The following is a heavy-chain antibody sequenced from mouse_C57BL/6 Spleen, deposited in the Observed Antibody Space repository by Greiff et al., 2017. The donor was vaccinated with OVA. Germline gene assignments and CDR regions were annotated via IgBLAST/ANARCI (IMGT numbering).Heavy chain of an antibody. V-gene: IGHV1-22*01. J-gene: IGHJ1*03. D-gene: IGHD1-1*01. CDR3: ARGRTYYGSSYWYFDV. CDR1: GYTFTDYN. CDR2: INPNNGGT. Sequence: EVQLQQSGPELVKPGASVKMSCKASGYTFTDYNMHWVKQSHGKSLEWIGYINPNNGGTSYNQKFKGKTTLTVNKSSSTAYMELRSLTSEDSAVYYCARGRTYYGSSYWYFDVWGTGTTVTVSS.